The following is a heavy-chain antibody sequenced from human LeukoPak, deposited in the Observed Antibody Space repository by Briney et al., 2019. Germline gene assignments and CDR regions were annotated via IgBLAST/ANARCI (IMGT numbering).Heavy chain of an antibody. D-gene: IGHD3-22*01. CDR2: INHSGST. CDR1: GDSISSSHW. CDR3: ARFQYYYDSSGYPNWFDP. Sequence: SETLSLTCAVSGDSISSSHWWSWVRQSPGKGLEWIGEINHSGSTNYNPSLKSRVTISVDTSKNQFSLKLSSVTAADTAVYYCARFQYYYDSSGYPNWFDPWGQGTLVTVSS. V-gene: IGHV4-4*02. J-gene: IGHJ5*02.